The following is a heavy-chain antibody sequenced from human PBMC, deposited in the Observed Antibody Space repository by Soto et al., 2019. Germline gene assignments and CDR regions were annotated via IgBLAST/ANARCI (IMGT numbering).Heavy chain of an antibody. CDR3: ARDGGRWYGSGSYYFDY. CDR1: GGSISSGGYY. V-gene: IGHV4-31*03. CDR2: IYYSGST. D-gene: IGHD3-10*01. Sequence: SETLSLTCTVSGGSISSGGYYWSWIRQHPGKGLEWIGYIYYSGSTYYNPSLKSRVTISVDTSKNQFSLKLSSVTAADTAAYYCARDGGRWYGSGSYYFDYWGQGTLVTVSS. J-gene: IGHJ4*02.